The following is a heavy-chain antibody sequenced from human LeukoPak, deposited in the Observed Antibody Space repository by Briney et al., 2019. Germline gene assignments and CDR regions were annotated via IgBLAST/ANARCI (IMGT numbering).Heavy chain of an antibody. J-gene: IGHJ3*02. CDR1: GGSISSYY. D-gene: IGHD3-22*01. CDR3: ARHVYDSSGYYCDAFDI. V-gene: IGHV4-59*08. CDR2: IYYSGST. Sequence: SETLSLTCTVSGGSISSYYWSWIGQPPGKGLEWIGYIYYSGSTNYNPSLKSRVTISVDTSKNQFSLKLSSVTAADTAVYYCARHVYDSSGYYCDAFDIWGQGTMVTVSS.